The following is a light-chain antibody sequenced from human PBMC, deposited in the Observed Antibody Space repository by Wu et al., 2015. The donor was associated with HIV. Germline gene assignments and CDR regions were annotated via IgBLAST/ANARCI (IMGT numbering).Light chain of an antibody. V-gene: IGKV1-27*01. Sequence: DIQMTQSPSSLSASVGDRISITCRASQDISNYLAWFQQKPGKVPRLLIYSASTLQSGVPSRFSGSGSGTDFTLTISSLQPEDVATYYCQKXLSYCPWTFGQGTQVEIK. CDR2: SAS. J-gene: IGKJ1*01. CDR3: QKXLSYCPWT. CDR1: QDISNY.